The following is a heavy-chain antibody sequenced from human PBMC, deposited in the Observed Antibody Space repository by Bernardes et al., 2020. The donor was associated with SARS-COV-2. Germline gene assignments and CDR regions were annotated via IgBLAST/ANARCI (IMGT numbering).Heavy chain of an antibody. J-gene: IGHJ3*01. Sequence: GSLRLSCAASGSTFSNYLFSWFRQAPGKGLEWVSSISGGGMYIYYGDAVRGRFTTSRDNTRTSVFLQMESLRAEDTAVYYCARDVGGADWRFGFDVWGPGTMVHVS. CDR3: ARDVGGADWRFGFDV. CDR2: ISGGGMYI. D-gene: IGHD2-21*02. CDR1: GSTFSNYL. V-gene: IGHV3-21*01.